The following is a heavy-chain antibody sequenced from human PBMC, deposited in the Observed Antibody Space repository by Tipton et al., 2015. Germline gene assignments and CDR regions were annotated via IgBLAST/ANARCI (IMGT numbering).Heavy chain of an antibody. CDR1: GFTFTTYA. CDR2: IGGSGASI. J-gene: IGHJ6*02. CDR3: AEKRGYFGGHGMDV. V-gene: IGHV3-23*01. Sequence: SLRLSCAASGFTFTTYAMTWVRQAPGKGLEWVSTIGGSGASIYYADSVKGRFTISRDNSKNTLYLQMNSLRAEDTAVYYCAEKRGYFGGHGMDVWGQGTTVTVSS. D-gene: IGHD3-10*01.